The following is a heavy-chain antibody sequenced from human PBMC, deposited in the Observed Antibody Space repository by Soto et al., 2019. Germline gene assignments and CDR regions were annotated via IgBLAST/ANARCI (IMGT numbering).Heavy chain of an antibody. J-gene: IGHJ6*02. V-gene: IGHV5-51*01. D-gene: IGHD1-26*01. CDR1: GYSFTSYW. CDR3: ARHVRETKDYYYYGMDV. Sequence: PAESLKISCKGSGYSFTSYWVGWVRQMPGKGLEWMGIIYPGDSDSRYSPSFQGQVTISVDKSIRTAYLQWSSLKASDSAMYYCARHVRETKDYYYYGMDVWGQGTTVSVSS. CDR2: IYPGDSDS.